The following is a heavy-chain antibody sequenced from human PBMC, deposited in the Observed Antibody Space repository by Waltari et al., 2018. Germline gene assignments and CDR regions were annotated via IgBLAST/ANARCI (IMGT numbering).Heavy chain of an antibody. V-gene: IGHV1-69*05. CDR1: GGTFSSYA. Sequence: QVQLVQSGAEVTKPGSSVKVSCKASGGTFSSYALSWLRQAPGQGLEWMGGIIPIFGTANYAQKFQGRVTITTDESTSTAYMELSSLRSEDTAVYYCASSSSWYHPSGYWGQGTLVTVSS. J-gene: IGHJ4*02. CDR3: ASSSSWYHPSGY. D-gene: IGHD6-13*01. CDR2: IIPIFGTA.